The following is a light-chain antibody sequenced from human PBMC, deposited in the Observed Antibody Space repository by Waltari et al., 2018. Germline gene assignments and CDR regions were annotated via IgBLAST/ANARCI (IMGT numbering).Light chain of an antibody. CDR3: QTGGHGTWV. Sequence: QLVLTQSPSASASLGASVKLTCTLSSGHSTNIIAWLQQQPEKGPRFLMNVKSDGCHNKGVGMPDRFSGSSSGAELYLTISSLQSEDEADYYCQTGGHGTWVFGGGTRLTVL. V-gene: IGLV4-69*01. J-gene: IGLJ3*02. CDR2: VKSDGCH. CDR1: SGHSTNI.